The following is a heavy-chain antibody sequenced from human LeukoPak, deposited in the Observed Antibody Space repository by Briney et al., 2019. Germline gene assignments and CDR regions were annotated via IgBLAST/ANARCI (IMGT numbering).Heavy chain of an antibody. J-gene: IGHJ3*02. V-gene: IGHV3-23*01. D-gene: IGHD6-19*01. CDR3: AKGCPECIAVAVVKEDAFDI. Sequence: HTGGSLRLSCAASGFTFSSYAMSWVRQAPGKGLEWVSAISGSGGSTYYADSVKGRFTISRDNSKNTLYLQMNSLRAEDTAVYYCAKGCPECIAVAVVKEDAFDIWGQGTMVTVSS. CDR1: GFTFSSYA. CDR2: ISGSGGST.